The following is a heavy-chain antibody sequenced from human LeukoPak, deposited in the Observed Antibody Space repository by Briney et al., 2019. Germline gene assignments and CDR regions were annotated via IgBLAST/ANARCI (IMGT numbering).Heavy chain of an antibody. V-gene: IGHV1-18*01. CDR1: GYTFTSYG. CDR3: ARDAISPYIVVVPAAANWFDP. D-gene: IGHD2-2*01. Sequence: GASVKVSCKASGYTFTSYGISWVRQAPGQGLEWMGWISAYNGNTNYAQKLQGRVTMTTDTSTSTAYMELRSLRSDDTAVYYCARDAISPYIVVVPAAANWFDPWGQGTLVTVSS. J-gene: IGHJ5*02. CDR2: ISAYNGNT.